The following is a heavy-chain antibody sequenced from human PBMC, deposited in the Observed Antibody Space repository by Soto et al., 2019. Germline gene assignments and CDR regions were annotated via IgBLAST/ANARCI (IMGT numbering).Heavy chain of an antibody. V-gene: IGHV1-3*01. J-gene: IGHJ4*02. CDR2: INAGNGNT. Sequence: ASVKVSCKASGYTFTSYATHWVRQAPGQRLEWMGWINAGNGNTKYSQKFQGRVTITRDTSASTAYMELSSLRSEDTAVYYCARVGTTVTTFSFDYWGQGTLVTVSS. CDR1: GYTFTSYA. D-gene: IGHD4-17*01. CDR3: ARVGTTVTTFSFDY.